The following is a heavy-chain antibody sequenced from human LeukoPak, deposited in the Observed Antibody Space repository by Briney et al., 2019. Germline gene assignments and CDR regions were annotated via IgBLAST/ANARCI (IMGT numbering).Heavy chain of an antibody. V-gene: IGHV4-4*07. D-gene: IGHD1-26*01. CDR1: GGSVTTYY. Sequence: SETLSFTCTVSGGSVTTYYWSWIRQSAGKGLEWIGHISTSGTTTYNPSLKSRVTMSVDTSKNQFSLKLTSVTAADTAVYYCAREATVVGATIIWGQGTLVTVSS. CDR3: AREATVVGATII. CDR2: ISTSGTT. J-gene: IGHJ4*02.